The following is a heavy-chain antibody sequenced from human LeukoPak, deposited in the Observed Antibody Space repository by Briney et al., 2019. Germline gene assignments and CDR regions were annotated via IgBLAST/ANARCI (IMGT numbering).Heavy chain of an antibody. CDR1: GGTFSSYA. J-gene: IGHJ3*02. V-gene: IGHV1-18*01. CDR2: ISAYNGNT. CDR3: ARDRVQQLGREDAFDI. Sequence: ASVKVSCKASGGTFSSYAISWVRQAPGQGLEWMGWISAYNGNTNYAQKLQGRVTMTTDTSTSTAYMELRSLRSDDTAVYYCARDRVQQLGREDAFDIWGQGTMVTVSS. D-gene: IGHD6-13*01.